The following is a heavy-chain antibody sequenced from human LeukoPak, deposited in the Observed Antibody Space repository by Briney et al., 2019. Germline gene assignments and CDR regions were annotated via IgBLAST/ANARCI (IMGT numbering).Heavy chain of an antibody. Sequence: GGSLRLSCAASGFTFSNYAMSWVRQAPGKGLDWVSTISGSGGSTYNADSVKGRFTISRDNAKNSLYLQMNSLRAEDTAVYYCARSREHIVVVTATRNWYFDLWGRGTLVTVSS. CDR3: ARSREHIVVVTATRNWYFDL. CDR2: ISGSGGST. J-gene: IGHJ2*01. CDR1: GFTFSNYA. V-gene: IGHV3-23*01. D-gene: IGHD2-21*02.